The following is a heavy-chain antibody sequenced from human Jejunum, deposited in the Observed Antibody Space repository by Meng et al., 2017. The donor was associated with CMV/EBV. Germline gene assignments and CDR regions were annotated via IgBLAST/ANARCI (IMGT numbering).Heavy chain of an antibody. Sequence: SRLTINNYWMHWVRQGPGKGLEWVSRINGGGSSTNYADSVKGRFTVSRDNAKNIVYLQMNSLRDEDTAVYYCARGTGNYGDWDYWGQGTLVTVSS. V-gene: IGHV3-74*01. D-gene: IGHD1-7*01. J-gene: IGHJ4*02. CDR2: INGGGSST. CDR3: ARGTGNYGDWDY. CDR1: RLTINNYW.